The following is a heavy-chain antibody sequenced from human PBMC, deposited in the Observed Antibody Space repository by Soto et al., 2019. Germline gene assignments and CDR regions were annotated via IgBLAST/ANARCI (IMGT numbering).Heavy chain of an antibody. V-gene: IGHV5-10-1*01. CDR2: INPSDSYT. CDR3: ARLGYCTGTSCYTFDS. Sequence: PGESLKISCQGSGYSFTSYWIGWVRQRPGKGLEWMGRINPSDSYTTYSPSFQGHVTISTDKSFSTAYLQWSGLKASDTAMYYCARLGYCTGTSCYTFDSWGQGTLVTGSS. J-gene: IGHJ4*02. CDR1: GYSFTSYW. D-gene: IGHD2-2*02.